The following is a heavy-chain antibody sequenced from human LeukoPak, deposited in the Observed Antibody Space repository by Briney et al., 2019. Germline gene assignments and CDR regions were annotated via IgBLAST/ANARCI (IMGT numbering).Heavy chain of an antibody. CDR2: LSAYNTNT. CDR1: GYTFTNYG. CDR3: ARAPPALFNWNWFNP. J-gene: IGHJ5*02. Sequence: ASVKVSCKASGYTFTNYGISWVRQAPGQGLEWMGCLSAYNTNTNYAQKFQGRVTTTTDTSTSTAYMDLRSLRSDDTAVYYCARAPPALFNWNWFNPWGQGTLVTVSS. D-gene: IGHD1-1*01. V-gene: IGHV1-18*01.